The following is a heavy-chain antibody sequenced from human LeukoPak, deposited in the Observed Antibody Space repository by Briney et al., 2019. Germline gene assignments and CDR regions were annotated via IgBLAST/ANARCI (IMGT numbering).Heavy chain of an antibody. CDR3: ARCGLSSGWYG. J-gene: IGHJ4*02. V-gene: IGHV4-59*01. CDR1: GGSISSYY. Sequence: SETLSLTCPVSGGSISSYYWSWIRQPPGKGLEWIGYSFFSGSTNYNPSLKSRVTISLDTSKNQFSLRLNSVTAADTAVYYCARCGLSSGWYGWGQGTQVTVSS. D-gene: IGHD6-19*01. CDR2: SFFSGST.